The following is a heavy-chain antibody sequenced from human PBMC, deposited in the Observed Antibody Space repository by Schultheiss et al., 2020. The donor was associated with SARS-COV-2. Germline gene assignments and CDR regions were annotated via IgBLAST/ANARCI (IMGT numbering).Heavy chain of an antibody. CDR2: ISSSSSTI. J-gene: IGHJ3*02. Sequence: GGSLRLSCAASGFTFSSYSMNWVRQAPGKGLEWVSYISSSSSTIYYADSVKGRFTISRDNAKNSLYLQMNSLRAEDTAVYYCARDLGAVAASDAFDIWGQGTMVTVSS. V-gene: IGHV3-48*04. CDR3: ARDLGAVAASDAFDI. CDR1: GFTFSSYS. D-gene: IGHD6-19*01.